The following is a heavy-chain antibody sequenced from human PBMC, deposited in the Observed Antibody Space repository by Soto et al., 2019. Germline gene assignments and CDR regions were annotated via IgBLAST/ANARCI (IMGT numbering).Heavy chain of an antibody. J-gene: IGHJ6*02. CDR2: ISTRSTYT. Sequence: PGGSLRLSCAASGFIFSDYYMSWVRQTPGKGLEWVSYISTRSTYTNYADSVKGRFTISRDNPKNSLYLQMDSLRVEDTAVYYCARDLAWKRGKVGRYYYGMDVWGQGTTVTVSS. CDR3: ARDLAWKRGKVGRYYYGMDV. D-gene: IGHD1-1*01. V-gene: IGHV3-11*06. CDR1: GFIFSDYY.